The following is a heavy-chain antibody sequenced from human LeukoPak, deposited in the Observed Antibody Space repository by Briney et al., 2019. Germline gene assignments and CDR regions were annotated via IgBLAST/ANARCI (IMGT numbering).Heavy chain of an antibody. CDR3: ARGGGYSSSWYPRRDGIDY. CDR2: IYYSGST. J-gene: IGHJ4*02. D-gene: IGHD6-13*01. Sequence: PSETLSLTCTVSGGSISSSSYYWGGIRQPPGKGLEWIGSIYYSGSTYYNPTLKSRVTISVDTSKNQFSLKLSSVTAADTGVYYCARGGGYSSSWYPRRDGIDYWGEGTLVTVSS. V-gene: IGHV4-39*01. CDR1: GGSISSSSYY.